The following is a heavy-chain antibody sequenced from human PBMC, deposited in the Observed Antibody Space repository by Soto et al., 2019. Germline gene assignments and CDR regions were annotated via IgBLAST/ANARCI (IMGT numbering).Heavy chain of an antibody. CDR2: TYYRSKWKT. CDR3: ARGDVIDI. V-gene: IGHV6-1*01. Sequence: SQTLSLTCAISGDSVSSNSAAWHWVRQAPSRGLEWLGRTYYRSKWKTDYAVSVRGRITISPDTSKNQFSLQLNSVTPGDTAVYYCARGDVIDIWGRGTMVTVSS. J-gene: IGHJ3*02. CDR1: GDSVSSNSAA. D-gene: IGHD3-16*01.